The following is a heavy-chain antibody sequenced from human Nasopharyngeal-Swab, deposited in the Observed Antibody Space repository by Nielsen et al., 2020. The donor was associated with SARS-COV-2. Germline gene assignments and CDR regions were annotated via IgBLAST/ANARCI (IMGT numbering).Heavy chain of an antibody. J-gene: IGHJ6*02. CDR3: AIGGGGSHYYGMDV. V-gene: IGHV4-59*01. D-gene: IGHD3-16*01. Sequence: WIRQPPGKGLEWIGYIYYSGSTNYNPSLKSRVTISVDTPKNQFSLKLSSVTAADTAVYYCAIGGGGSHYYGMDVWGQGTTVTVSS. CDR2: IYYSGST.